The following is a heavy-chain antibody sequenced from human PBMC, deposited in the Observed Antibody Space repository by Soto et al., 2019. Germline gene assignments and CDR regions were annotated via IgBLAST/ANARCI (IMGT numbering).Heavy chain of an antibody. CDR2: IYSGGST. CDR1: GFTVSSNY. D-gene: IGHD6-13*01. V-gene: IGHV3-53*02. CDR3: AREVDSSSWYWFDP. J-gene: IGHJ5*02. Sequence: EVQLVETGGGLIQPGGSLRLSCAASGFTVSSNYMSWVRQAPGKGLEWVSVIYSGGSTYYADSVKGRFTISRDNSKNTLYLQMTSLRAEDTAVYYCAREVDSSSWYWFDPWGQGTLVTVSS.